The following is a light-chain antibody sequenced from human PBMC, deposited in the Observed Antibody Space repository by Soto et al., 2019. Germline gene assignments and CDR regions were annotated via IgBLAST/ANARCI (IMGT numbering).Light chain of an antibody. V-gene: IGLV2-14*01. CDR1: SSDVGGYNY. Sequence: QSALTQPASVSGSPGHSVTISCTGTSSDVGGYNYVSWYQQHPGKAPKLMIYDVSNRPSGVSNRFSGSKSGNTASLTISGLQAEDEADYYCSSYTSSSTRFGTGTKLTVL. CDR3: SSYTSSSTR. CDR2: DVS. J-gene: IGLJ1*01.